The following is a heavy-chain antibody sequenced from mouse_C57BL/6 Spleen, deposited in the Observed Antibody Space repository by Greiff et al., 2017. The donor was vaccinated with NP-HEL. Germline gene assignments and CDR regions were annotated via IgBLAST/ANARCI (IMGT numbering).Heavy chain of an antibody. CDR1: GYTFTDYN. CDR3: ARGGLYYDYPAWFAY. Sequence: EVQLQQSGPELVKPGASVKIPCKASGYTFTDYNMDWVKQSHGKSLEWIGDINPNNGGTIYNQKVKGKATLTVDKSSSTAYMELRSLTSEDTAVYYCARGGLYYDYPAWFAYWGQGTLVTVSA. J-gene: IGHJ3*01. V-gene: IGHV1-18*01. D-gene: IGHD2-4*01. CDR2: INPNNGGT.